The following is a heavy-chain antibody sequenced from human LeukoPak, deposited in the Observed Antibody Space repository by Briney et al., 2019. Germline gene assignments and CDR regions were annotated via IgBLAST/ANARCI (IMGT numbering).Heavy chain of an antibody. CDR1: GYSISSGYY. D-gene: IGHD3-22*01. Sequence: SETLSLTCTVSGYSISSGYYWGWIRQPPGKGLEWLGSIYHSGSTYYNPSLKSRVTISVDTSKNQFSLKLSSVTAADTAVYYCAREDDSSGYYYPTTFDYWGQGTLVTVSS. CDR3: AREDDSSGYYYPTTFDY. J-gene: IGHJ4*02. CDR2: IYHSGST. V-gene: IGHV4-38-2*02.